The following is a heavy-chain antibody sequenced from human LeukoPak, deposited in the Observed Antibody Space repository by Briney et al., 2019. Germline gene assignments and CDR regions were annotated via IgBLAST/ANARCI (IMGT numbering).Heavy chain of an antibody. Sequence: SETLSLTCTVSGGSISSGDYYWSWIRQPPGKGLEWIGYIYYSGSTYYNPSLKSRVTISVDTSKNQFSLKLSSVTAADTVVYYCARVESYGSGRDFDYWGQGTLVTVSS. V-gene: IGHV4-30-4*01. J-gene: IGHJ4*02. CDR3: ARVESYGSGRDFDY. D-gene: IGHD3-10*01. CDR2: IYYSGST. CDR1: GGSISSGDYY.